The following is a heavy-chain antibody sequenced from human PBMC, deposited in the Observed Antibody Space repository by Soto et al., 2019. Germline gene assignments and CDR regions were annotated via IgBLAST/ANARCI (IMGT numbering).Heavy chain of an antibody. Sequence: SETLSLTCAVYGGSFSGYYWSWIRQPPGKRLEWIGEINHSGSTNYNPSLKSRVTISVDTSKNQFSLKVSSVTAADTAVYYCARGREQWLVDAFDIWGQGTMVTVSS. CDR1: GGSFSGYY. CDR3: ARGREQWLVDAFDI. V-gene: IGHV4-34*01. J-gene: IGHJ3*02. D-gene: IGHD6-19*01. CDR2: INHSGST.